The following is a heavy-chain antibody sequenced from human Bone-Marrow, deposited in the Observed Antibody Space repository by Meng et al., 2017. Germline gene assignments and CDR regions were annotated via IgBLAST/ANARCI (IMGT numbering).Heavy chain of an antibody. CDR3: ARDIRQGGNIWFDP. V-gene: IGHV4-31*01. D-gene: IGHD3-16*01. J-gene: IGHJ5*02. CDR2: IYYSGTT. Sequence: VQVQESGPGLVKPSQTLSLTCTVSGGSISSGGYYWSWIRQHPGKGLEWIGYIYYSGTTYYNPSLSSLVTISVDTSKNQFSLNLSSVTAADTAVYYCARDIRQGGNIWFDPWGQGTLVTVSS. CDR1: GGSISSGGYY.